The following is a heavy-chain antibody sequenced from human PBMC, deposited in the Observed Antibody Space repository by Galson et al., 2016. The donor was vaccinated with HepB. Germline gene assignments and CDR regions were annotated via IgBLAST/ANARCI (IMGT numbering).Heavy chain of an antibody. CDR3: AKWSDAAATY. Sequence: SLRLSCAASGFTVSTNYMSWVRQAPGKGLEWVSVIYSSGSKYYADSVKGRFTFSRDNSKNTLYLQMNSLRAEDTAVYYCAKWSDAAATYWGQGALVTVSS. J-gene: IGHJ4*02. CDR2: IYSSGSK. CDR1: GFTVSTNY. D-gene: IGHD6-13*01. V-gene: IGHV3-53*01.